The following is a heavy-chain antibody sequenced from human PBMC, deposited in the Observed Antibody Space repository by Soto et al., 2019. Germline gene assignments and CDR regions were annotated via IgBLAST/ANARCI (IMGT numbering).Heavy chain of an antibody. CDR3: ARHSRDYGDYVDNWFDP. Sequence: ASVKVSCKASGYTFTSYGISWVRQAPGQGLEWMGWISAYNGNTNYAQKLQGRVTMTTDTSTSTAYMELRSLRSDDTAVYYCARHSRDYGDYVDNWFDPWGQGTLVTSPQ. CDR2: ISAYNGNT. V-gene: IGHV1-18*01. CDR1: GYTFTSYG. J-gene: IGHJ5*02. D-gene: IGHD4-17*01.